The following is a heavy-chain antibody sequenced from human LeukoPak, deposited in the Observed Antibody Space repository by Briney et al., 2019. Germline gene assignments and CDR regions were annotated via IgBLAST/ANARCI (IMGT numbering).Heavy chain of an antibody. CDR1: GGSFSGYY. Sequence: PSETLSLTCAVYGGSFSGYYWSWIRQPPGKGLEWIGEINHSGSTNYNPSLKSRVTISVDTSKNQFSLKLSSVTAADTAVYCCARWRSILLGYSSSWYQAFYFDYWGQGTLVTVSS. D-gene: IGHD6-13*01. CDR2: INHSGST. V-gene: IGHV4-34*01. J-gene: IGHJ4*02. CDR3: ARWRSILLGYSSSWYQAFYFDY.